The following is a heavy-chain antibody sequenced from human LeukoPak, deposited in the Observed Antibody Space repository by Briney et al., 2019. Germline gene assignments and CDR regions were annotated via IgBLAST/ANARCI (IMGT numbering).Heavy chain of an antibody. CDR1: GGTFSSYA. V-gene: IGHV1-69*13. Sequence: SVKVSCKASGGTFSSYAISWVRQAPGQGLEWMGGIIPIFGTANYAQKSQGRVTITADESTSTAYMELSSLRPEDTAVYYCASSIHLSSSWYYYYYYMDVWGKGTTVTISS. CDR3: ASSIHLSSSWYYYYYYMDV. D-gene: IGHD6-13*01. J-gene: IGHJ6*03. CDR2: IIPIFGTA.